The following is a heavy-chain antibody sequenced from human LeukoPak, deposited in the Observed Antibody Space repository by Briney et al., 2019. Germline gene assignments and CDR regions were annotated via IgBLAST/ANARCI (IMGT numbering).Heavy chain of an antibody. CDR2: INHSGST. D-gene: IGHD6-6*01. J-gene: IGHJ4*02. Sequence: PSETLSLTCAVYGGSFSGYYWSWIRQPPGKGLEWIGEINHSGSTNYNPSLKSRVTISVDTSKNQFSLKLSSVTAADTAVYYCARGQGASLSSSDWGQGTLATVSS. V-gene: IGHV4-34*01. CDR1: GGSFSGYY. CDR3: ARGQGASLSSSD.